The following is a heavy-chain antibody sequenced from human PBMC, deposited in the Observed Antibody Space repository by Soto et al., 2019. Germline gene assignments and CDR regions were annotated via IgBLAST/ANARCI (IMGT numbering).Heavy chain of an antibody. Sequence: PGESLKISCKGSGYIFANDWIAWVRQMPGKGLEWMEIIFPGDSDTRYSPSFQGQVTISADKSINTAYLQWSSLKASDTAVYYCARRVAAHPYFDFWGQGALVTVSS. CDR3: ARRVAAHPYFDF. J-gene: IGHJ4*02. V-gene: IGHV5-51*01. CDR1: GYIFANDW. CDR2: IFPGDSDT. D-gene: IGHD6-6*01.